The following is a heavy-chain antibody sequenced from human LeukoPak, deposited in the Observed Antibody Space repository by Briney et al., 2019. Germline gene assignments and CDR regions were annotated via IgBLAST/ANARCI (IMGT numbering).Heavy chain of an antibody. Sequence: GGSLRLSCAASGFTFSSYAMSWVRQAPGKGLEWVSAISGSGGSTYYADSVKGRFTISRDNSKSTLYLQMNSLRAEDTAVYYCAKGCGSYGQTPLFDYWGQGTLVTVSS. J-gene: IGHJ4*02. D-gene: IGHD5-18*01. CDR3: AKGCGSYGQTPLFDY. CDR2: ISGSGGST. CDR1: GFTFSSYA. V-gene: IGHV3-23*01.